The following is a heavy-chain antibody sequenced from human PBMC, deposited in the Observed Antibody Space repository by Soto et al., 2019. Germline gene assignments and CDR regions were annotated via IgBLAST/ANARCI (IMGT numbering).Heavy chain of an antibody. Sequence: EVQLVESGGGLVQPGGSLKLSCAASGFSFSDSAMHWVRQASGKGLEWVGRIGSQGQNYATPYAASVKGRFIISTDAAKNTAHLQVNSRKTEDTAVYYCTKYRGAASAPSALGQGTLVTLSS. J-gene: IGHJ5*02. V-gene: IGHV3-73*02. CDR2: IGSQGQNYAT. CDR1: GFSFSDSA. D-gene: IGHD1-1*01. CDR3: TKYRGAASAPSA.